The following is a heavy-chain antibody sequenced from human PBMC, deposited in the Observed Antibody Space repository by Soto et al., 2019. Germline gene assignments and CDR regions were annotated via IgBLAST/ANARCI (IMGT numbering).Heavy chain of an antibody. CDR1: GGSISNYY. D-gene: IGHD2-8*01. V-gene: IGHV4-59*01. CDR3: ARAPDCTNGDCYLDS. Sequence: SETLSLTCTVSGGSISNYYWTWIRQPPGKGLEWIGYVHYSGSITYNPSLKSRVTISADTSKNQFSLKLSSVTAADTAVYYCARAPDCTNGDCYLDSWGQGTPVTVSS. CDR2: VHYSGSI. J-gene: IGHJ4*02.